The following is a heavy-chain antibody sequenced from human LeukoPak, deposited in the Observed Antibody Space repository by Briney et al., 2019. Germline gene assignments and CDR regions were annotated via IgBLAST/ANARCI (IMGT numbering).Heavy chain of an antibody. D-gene: IGHD6-6*01. Sequence: GGSLRLSCAASGFTFDDYAMHWVRQAPGKGLEWVSGISWNSGSIGYADSVKGRFTISRDNAKNSLYLQMNSLRAEDTALYYCAKDIDSSSSRGYYFDYWGQGTLVTVSS. V-gene: IGHV3-9*01. J-gene: IGHJ4*02. CDR3: AKDIDSSSSRGYYFDY. CDR2: ISWNSGSI. CDR1: GFTFDDYA.